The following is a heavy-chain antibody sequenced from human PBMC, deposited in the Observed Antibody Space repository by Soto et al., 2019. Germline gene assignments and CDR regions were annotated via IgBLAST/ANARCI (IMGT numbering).Heavy chain of an antibody. CDR2: IYYSGST. CDR3: ARADGIAADSWGMDV. V-gene: IGHV4-30-4*01. CDR1: GGSISSGDYY. J-gene: IGHJ6*02. Sequence: QVQLQESGPGLVKPSQTLSLTCTVSGGSISSGDYYWSWIRQPPGKGLEWIGYIYYSGSTYYNPSLKSRVTISVDTSKNQFSLKLSSVTAADTAVYYCARADGIAADSWGMDVWGQGTTVTVPS. D-gene: IGHD6-13*01.